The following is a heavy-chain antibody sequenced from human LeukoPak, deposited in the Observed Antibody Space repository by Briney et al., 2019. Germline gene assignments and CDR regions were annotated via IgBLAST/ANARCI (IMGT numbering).Heavy chain of an antibody. J-gene: IGHJ4*02. D-gene: IGHD5-24*01. Sequence: GESLRLSCAASGFTFKKYWMNWVRQVPGKGLECLANIKEDGSETYYADSVKGRFTISRDNPKNLLFLQINSLRVGDTAVYYCARETPRRGETRDGYRWGQGTLVTVSS. CDR2: IKEDGSET. CDR1: GFTFKKYW. CDR3: ARETPRRGETRDGYR. V-gene: IGHV3-7*01.